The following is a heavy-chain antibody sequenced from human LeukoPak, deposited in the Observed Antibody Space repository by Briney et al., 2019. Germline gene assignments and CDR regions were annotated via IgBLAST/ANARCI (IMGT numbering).Heavy chain of an antibody. CDR1: GFAFNTYD. CDR2: IGTAGDT. D-gene: IGHD1-26*01. CDR3: ARGTVGAGVFDV. V-gene: IGHV3-13*01. Sequence: GGSLTLSCAASGFAFNTYDMHWVRQAVGKGPAWVAGIGTAGDTYYLDSVKGRFTISRENGRNSLYLQMNSLRVGDTAVYYCARGTVGAGVFDVWGQGTLVTVS. J-gene: IGHJ3*01.